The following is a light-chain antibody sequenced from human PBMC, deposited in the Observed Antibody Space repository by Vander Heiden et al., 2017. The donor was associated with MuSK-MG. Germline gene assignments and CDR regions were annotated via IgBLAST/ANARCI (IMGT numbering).Light chain of an antibody. CDR1: QSITTW. Sequence: DIQMTQSPSTLSASVGDRVTITCRASQSITTWLAWYQQKPGKAPNLLIYKASTLETGVPSRFSGSGSGTEFTLAISSLQPDDFATYYCQQYNTDPWTLGPGTRVEIK. J-gene: IGKJ1*01. V-gene: IGKV1-5*03. CDR3: QQYNTDPWT. CDR2: KAS.